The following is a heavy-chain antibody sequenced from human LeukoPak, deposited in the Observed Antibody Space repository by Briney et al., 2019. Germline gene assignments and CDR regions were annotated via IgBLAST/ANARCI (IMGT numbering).Heavy chain of an antibody. J-gene: IGHJ4*02. D-gene: IGHD3-22*01. CDR2: ISYDGSNK. CDR3: ASEDYDSSGYYSFFDY. CDR1: GFIFSNYA. V-gene: IGHV3-30-3*01. Sequence: PGGSLRLSCAASGFIFSNYAMHWVRQAPGKGLEWVALISYDGSNKYYADSVKGRFTISRDNSKNTLYLQMNSLRAEDTAVYYCASEDYDSSGYYSFFDYWGQGTLVTVSS.